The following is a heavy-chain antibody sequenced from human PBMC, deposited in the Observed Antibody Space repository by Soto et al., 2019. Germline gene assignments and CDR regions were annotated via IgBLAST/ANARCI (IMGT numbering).Heavy chain of an antibody. D-gene: IGHD2-15*01. CDR2: VSGDSGNT. V-gene: IGHV1-18*01. CDR1: GYTFSSHG. CDR3: ARDLGYCRSGTCQREGFDP. Sequence: QVQLVQSGAEVKKPGTSVKVSCTASGYTFSSHGISWVRQAPGQGLQWIGWVSGDSGNTNYAQSIQGRVTMTTDTSTNTGHVELRSLRSDDTAVYYCARDLGYCRSGTCQREGFDPWGQGTLVIVSS. J-gene: IGHJ5*02.